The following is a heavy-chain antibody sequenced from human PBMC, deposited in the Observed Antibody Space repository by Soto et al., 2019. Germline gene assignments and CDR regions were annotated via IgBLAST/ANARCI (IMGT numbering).Heavy chain of an antibody. CDR1: GYTFTGYA. Sequence: GASVKVSCKASGYTFTGYAMHWVRQAPGQRLEWMGWINAGNGNTKYSQKFQGRVTITRDTSASTAYMELSSLRSEDTAVYYCARAVAVAALFDDWGQGTLVTVSS. J-gene: IGHJ4*02. CDR3: ARAVAVAALFDD. V-gene: IGHV1-3*01. CDR2: INAGNGNT. D-gene: IGHD6-19*01.